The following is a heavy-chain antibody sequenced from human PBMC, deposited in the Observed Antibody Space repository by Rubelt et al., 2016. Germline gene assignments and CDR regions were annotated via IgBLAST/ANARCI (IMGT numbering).Heavy chain of an antibody. CDR1: GFTFSNAW. CDR2: IKSKTDGGTT. CDR3: DSWHYGNSVY. D-gene: IGHD4-23*01. V-gene: IGHV3-15*01. Sequence: EVQLVESGGGLVKPGGSLRVSCAASGFTFSNAWMSWVRQAPGKGLEWVGRIKSKTDGGTTDYAAPVKGRFTISRDDSKNSMDLQMNSLKTGDTAVYYGDSWHYGNSVYWGQGTLVTVSS. J-gene: IGHJ4*02.